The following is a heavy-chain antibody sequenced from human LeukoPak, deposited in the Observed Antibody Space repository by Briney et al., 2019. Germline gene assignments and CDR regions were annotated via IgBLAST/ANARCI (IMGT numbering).Heavy chain of an antibody. CDR1: GFTFSSYW. CDR2: INSDGSST. D-gene: IGHD4-11*01. CDR3: ARSSLASDYNDAFDI. J-gene: IGHJ3*02. Sequence: GGSLRLSCAASGFTFSSYWMHWVRQAPGKGLVWVSRINSDGSSTSYADSVKGRFTISRDNAKNTLYLQMNSLRAEDTAVYYCARSSLASDYNDAFDIWGQGTMVTVSS. V-gene: IGHV3-74*01.